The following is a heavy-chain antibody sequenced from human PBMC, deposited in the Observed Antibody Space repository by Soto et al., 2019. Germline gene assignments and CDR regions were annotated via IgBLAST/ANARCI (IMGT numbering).Heavy chain of an antibody. J-gene: IGHJ6*02. V-gene: IGHV1-3*01. CDR1: GYTCTSYA. Sequence: ASVKVSCKASGYTCTSYAMHWVRQAPGQRLEWMGWINAGNGNTKYSQKFQGRVTITRDTSASTAYMELSSLRSEDTAVYYCARPLENYDFWSSYYTPPYYYYGMDVWGQGTTVTVSS. CDR3: ARPLENYDFWSSYYTPPYYYYGMDV. D-gene: IGHD3-3*01. CDR2: INAGNGNT.